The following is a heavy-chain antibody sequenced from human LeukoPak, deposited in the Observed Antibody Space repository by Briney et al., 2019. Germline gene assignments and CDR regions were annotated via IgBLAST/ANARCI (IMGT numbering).Heavy chain of an antibody. CDR1: GYTFTSYG. D-gene: IGHD3-3*01. CDR2: IDTHTGNP. CDR3: AREDFWSGYSVGY. V-gene: IGHV7-4-1*02. Sequence: ASVTVSCKASGYTFTSYGMNWVRQAPGQGLEWMGWIDTHTGNPTYAQDFTGRFVFSLDTSVTTTYLQITNLKAEDTAVYFCAREDFWSGYSVGYWGQGTLVTVSS. J-gene: IGHJ4*02.